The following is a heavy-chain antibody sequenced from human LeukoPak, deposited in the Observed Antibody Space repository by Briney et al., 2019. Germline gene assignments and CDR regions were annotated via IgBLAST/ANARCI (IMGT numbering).Heavy chain of an antibody. Sequence: PSETLSLTCNVSGGSISRHYWTWIRQPPGKGLEWIGNILYSGKTHYNPSLKSRVTMSVETYKNQFSLKLSSVTAADTAVYYCAREAPRGWHLYYFDYWGQGTLVTVSS. CDR2: ILYSGKT. V-gene: IGHV4-59*11. D-gene: IGHD6-19*01. CDR3: AREAPRGWHLYYFDY. CDR1: GGSISRHY. J-gene: IGHJ4*02.